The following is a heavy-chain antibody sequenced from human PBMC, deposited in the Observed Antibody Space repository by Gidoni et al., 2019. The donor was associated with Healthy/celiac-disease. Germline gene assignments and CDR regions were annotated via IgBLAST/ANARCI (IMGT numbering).Heavy chain of an antibody. CDR2: ISDYNGNT. V-gene: IGHV1-18*01. Sequence: QVQLVQSGSEVNKPGASVTVSCTASCYTFTSYCISWVRQAPGQGLEWMGWISDYNGNTNYAEKLQGRVNRTTDTSTSTAYMELRSLRADDTAVYDCARGEGSLNDYGDGNWGQGTLVTVSS. CDR1: CYTFTSYC. J-gene: IGHJ4*02. CDR3: ARGEGSLNDYGDGN. D-gene: IGHD4-17*01.